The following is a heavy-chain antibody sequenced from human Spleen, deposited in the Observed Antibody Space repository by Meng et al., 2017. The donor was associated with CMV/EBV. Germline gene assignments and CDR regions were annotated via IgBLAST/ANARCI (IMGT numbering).Heavy chain of an antibody. D-gene: IGHD1-26*01. CDR1: GGSISSSSYY. J-gene: IGHJ6*02. V-gene: IGHV4-39*07. CDR2: IYYSGST. CDR3: ARDKWSRRSLDYYYYGMDV. Sequence: SETLSLTCTVSGGSISSSSYYWGWIRQPPGKGPEWIGSIYYSGSTYYNPSLKSRVTISVDTSKNQFSLKLSSVTAADTAVYYCARDKWSRRSLDYYYYGMDVWGQGTTVTVSS.